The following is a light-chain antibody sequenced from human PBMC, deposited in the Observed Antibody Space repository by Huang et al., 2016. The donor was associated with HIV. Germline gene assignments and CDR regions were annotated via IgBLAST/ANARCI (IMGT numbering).Light chain of an antibody. CDR1: QSVSSN. CDR3: QQYNNWSIT. J-gene: IGKJ5*01. Sequence: IVMTQSPAALSVSPGEGVTLSCRASQSVSSNLAWYQQKPGPAPRLLIYGASNRATAIPARFSVSGSGTEFTLTISSLQSEDFAVYYCQQYNNWSITCGQGTRLEIK. CDR2: GAS. V-gene: IGKV3-15*01.